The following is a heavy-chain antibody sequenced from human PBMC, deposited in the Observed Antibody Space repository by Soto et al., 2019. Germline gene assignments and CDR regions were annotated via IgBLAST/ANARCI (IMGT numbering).Heavy chain of an antibody. CDR3: AREGVAFDY. D-gene: IGHD2-15*01. J-gene: IGHJ4*02. CDR1: GFTFSSYA. V-gene: IGHV3-30-3*01. CDR2: ISYDGSNK. Sequence: VGSLRLSCAASGFTFSSYAMHWVRQAPGKGLEWVAVISYDGSNKYYADSVKGRFTISRDNSKNTLYLQMNSLRAEDTAVYYCAREGVAFDYWGQGTLVTVSS.